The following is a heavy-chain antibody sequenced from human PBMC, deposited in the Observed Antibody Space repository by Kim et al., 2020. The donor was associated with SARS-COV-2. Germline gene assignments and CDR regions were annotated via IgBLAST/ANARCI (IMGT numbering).Heavy chain of an antibody. CDR3: ARDLGFGELLWDYYYYYGMDV. V-gene: IGHV3-48*03. Sequence: GGSLRLSCAASGFTFSSYEMNWVRQAPGKGLEWVSYISSSGSTIYYADSVKGRFTISRDNAKNSLYLQMNSLRAEDTAVYYCARDLGFGELLWDYYYYYGMDVWGQGTTVTVSS. CDR2: ISSSGSTI. CDR1: GFTFSSYE. J-gene: IGHJ6*02. D-gene: IGHD3-10*01.